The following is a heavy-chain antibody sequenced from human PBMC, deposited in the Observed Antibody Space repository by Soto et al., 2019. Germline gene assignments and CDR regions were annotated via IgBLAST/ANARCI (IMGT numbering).Heavy chain of an antibody. J-gene: IGHJ4*02. V-gene: IGHV3-33*01. D-gene: IGHD3-22*01. CDR3: ARDAYYYDSSGYSTYYLDS. Sequence: GGSLRLSCTASGFTISSYGMHWVRQAPGKGLEWVAIIWYDGSNKYYADSVKGRFTISRDNSKNTLYLQMNGLRAEDTAWYYCARDAYYYDSSGYSTYYLDSWGQGTLVTVSS. CDR1: GFTISSYG. CDR2: IWYDGSNK.